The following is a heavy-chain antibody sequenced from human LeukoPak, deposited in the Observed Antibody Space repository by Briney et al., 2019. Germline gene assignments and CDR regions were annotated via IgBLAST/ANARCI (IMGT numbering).Heavy chain of an antibody. J-gene: IGHJ5*02. Sequence: PVKVSCTASGGTFSSYAISWVRQAPGHGLEWRGGIIPIFGTANYAQKFQGRVTITTDESTSTAYMELSSLRSEDTAVYYCARPLSYDSSGYYFFWFDPWGQGTLVTVSS. CDR2: IIPIFGTA. D-gene: IGHD3-22*01. V-gene: IGHV1-69*05. CDR1: GGTFSSYA. CDR3: ARPLSYDSSGYYFFWFDP.